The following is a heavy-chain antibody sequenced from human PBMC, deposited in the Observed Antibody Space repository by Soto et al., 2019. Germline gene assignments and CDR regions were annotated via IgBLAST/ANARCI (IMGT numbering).Heavy chain of an antibody. D-gene: IGHD3-9*01. Sequence: ASVKVSCKASGYTFTGYYMHWVRQAPGQGLEWMGWINPNSGGTNYAQKFQGRVTMTRDTSISTAYMELSRLRSDDTAVYYCARDQVGRYFDWLLPHYFDYWGQGTLVTVSS. CDR3: ARDQVGRYFDWLLPHYFDY. V-gene: IGHV1-2*02. J-gene: IGHJ4*02. CDR1: GYTFTGYY. CDR2: INPNSGGT.